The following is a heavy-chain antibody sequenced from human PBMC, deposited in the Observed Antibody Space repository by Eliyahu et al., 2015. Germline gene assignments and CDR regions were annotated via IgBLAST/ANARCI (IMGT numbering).Heavy chain of an antibody. CDR2: IRYDGSNK. D-gene: IGHD6-19*01. CDR3: AKISSGWYGPDAFDI. CDR1: GFTFXSXG. V-gene: IGHV3-30*02. Sequence: QVQLVESGGGVVQPGGSLRLSCAASGFTFXSXGMPWVRQAPGKGLEWVAFIRYDGSNKYYADSVKGRFTISRDNSKNTLYLQMNSLRAEDTAVYYCAKISSGWYGPDAFDIWGQGTMVTVSS. J-gene: IGHJ3*02.